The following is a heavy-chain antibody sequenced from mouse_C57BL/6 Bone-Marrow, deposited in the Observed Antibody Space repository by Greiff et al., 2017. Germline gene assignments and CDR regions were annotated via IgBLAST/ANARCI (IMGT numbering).Heavy chain of an antibody. V-gene: IGHV1-19*01. CDR2: INPYNGGT. Sequence: EVQLQQSGPVLVKPGASVKMSCKASGYTFTDYYMNWVKQSHGKSLEWIGVINPYNGGTSYNQKFKGKATLTVDKSSSTAYMELNSLTSEDSAVYYCARYDDYVLYFDVWGTGTTVTVSS. D-gene: IGHD2-3*01. CDR1: GYTFTDYY. J-gene: IGHJ1*03. CDR3: ARYDDYVLYFDV.